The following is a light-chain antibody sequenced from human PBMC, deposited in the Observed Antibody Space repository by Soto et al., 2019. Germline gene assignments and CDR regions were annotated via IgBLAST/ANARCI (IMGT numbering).Light chain of an antibody. V-gene: IGKV1-5*03. CDR1: QSISSW. Sequence: DIQMTQSPSIPSASVGDRVTITCRASQSISSWLAWYQQKPGKAPNLLIYKASSLQSGVPSRFSGSGSGTEFTLTISSLQPDDCGTYYCQQYNDKWTFGQGTKV. J-gene: IGKJ1*01. CDR2: KAS. CDR3: QQYNDKWT.